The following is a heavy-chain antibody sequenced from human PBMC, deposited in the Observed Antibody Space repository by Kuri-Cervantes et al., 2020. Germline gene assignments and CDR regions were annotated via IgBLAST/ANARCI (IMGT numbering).Heavy chain of an antibody. V-gene: IGHV3-7*01. J-gene: IGHJ5*02. CDR2: IKQDGSEK. D-gene: IGHD3-3*02. CDR3: ARDRLARSLDP. Sequence: GESLKISCAASGFTFSSYGMHWVRQAPGKGLEWVANIKQDGSEKYYVDSVKGRFTISRDNAKNSLYLQMDSLRAEDTAVYYCARDRLARSLDPWGQGTLVTVSS. CDR1: GFTFSSYG.